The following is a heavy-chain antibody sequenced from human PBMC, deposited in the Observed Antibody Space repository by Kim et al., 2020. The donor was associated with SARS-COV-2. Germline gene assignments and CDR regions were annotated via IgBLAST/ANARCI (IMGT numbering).Heavy chain of an antibody. CDR3: AREGEDSSGYYYGY. J-gene: IGHJ4*02. D-gene: IGHD3-22*01. Sequence: NPSLKSRVTISVDTSQNQFSLKLSSVTAADTAVYYCAREGEDSSGYYYGYWGQGTLVTVSS. V-gene: IGHV4-59*01.